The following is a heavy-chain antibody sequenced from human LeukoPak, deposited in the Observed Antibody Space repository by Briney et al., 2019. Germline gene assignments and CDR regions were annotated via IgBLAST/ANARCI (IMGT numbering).Heavy chain of an antibody. V-gene: IGHV4-61*05. D-gene: IGHD2-2*01. CDR2: IYYSGST. CDR3: ASSLVIVVVPAARALYYYYGMDV. Sequence: SETLSLTCTVSGGSISSSSYYWSWIRQPPGKGLEWIGYIYYSGSTNYNPSLKSRVTISVDTSKNQFSLKLSSVTAADTAVYYCASSLVIVVVPAARALYYYYGMDVWGQGTTVTVSS. CDR1: GGSISSSSYY. J-gene: IGHJ6*02.